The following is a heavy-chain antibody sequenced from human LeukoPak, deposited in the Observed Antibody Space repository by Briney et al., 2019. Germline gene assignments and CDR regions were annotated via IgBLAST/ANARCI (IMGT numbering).Heavy chain of an antibody. CDR2: INPNSGGT. Sequence: ASVKVSCKASGYTFTGYYMHWVRQAPGQGLEGMGWINPNSGGTNYAQKFQGWVTMTRDTSISTAYMELSRLRSDDTAVYYCARESPGAAAGAEYFQHWGQGTLVTVYS. V-gene: IGHV1-2*04. CDR3: ARESPGAAAGAEYFQH. D-gene: IGHD6-13*01. J-gene: IGHJ1*01. CDR1: GYTFTGYY.